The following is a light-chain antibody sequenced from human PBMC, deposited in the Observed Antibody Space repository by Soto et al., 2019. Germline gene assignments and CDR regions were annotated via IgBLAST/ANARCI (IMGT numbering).Light chain of an antibody. CDR3: QQRYSWPPVT. J-gene: IGKJ5*01. CDR1: EIISRY. Sequence: EVVLTQSPCTLSLSRGERSTLSFGPSEIISRYLAWYQQRPGQAPRLLIYDTSNRATGVPPRFSGSGSGTDFTLTIRSLEPEDFAVYYCQQRYSWPPVTFGQGTRLEIK. CDR2: DTS. V-gene: IGKV3-11*01.